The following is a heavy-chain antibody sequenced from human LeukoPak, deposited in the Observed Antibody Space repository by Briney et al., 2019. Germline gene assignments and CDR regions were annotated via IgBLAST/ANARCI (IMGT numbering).Heavy chain of an antibody. CDR3: AREAEAFDI. CDR2: ISYDASNK. V-gene: IGHV3-30*04. J-gene: IGHJ3*02. CDR1: GFTFSRYA. Sequence: GGSLRLSCAASGFTFSRYAMHWVRQAPGKGLEWVAVISYDASNKYYADSVKGRFTIFRDNSKNTLYLQMNSLRAEDTAVYYCAREAEAFDIWGQGTMVTVSS.